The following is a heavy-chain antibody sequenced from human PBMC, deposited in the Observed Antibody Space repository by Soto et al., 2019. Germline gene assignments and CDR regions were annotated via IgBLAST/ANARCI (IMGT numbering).Heavy chain of an antibody. CDR3: ARGHYDFWSGYYVD. CDR1: GFTFSSYS. Sequence: GGSLRLSCAASGFTFSSYSMNWVRQAPGKGLEWVSYISSSSSTIYYADSVKGRFTISRDNAKNSLYLQMNSLRDEDTAVYYCARGHYDFWSGYYVDWGQGTMVTVSS. CDR2: ISSSSSTI. D-gene: IGHD3-3*01. J-gene: IGHJ3*01. V-gene: IGHV3-48*02.